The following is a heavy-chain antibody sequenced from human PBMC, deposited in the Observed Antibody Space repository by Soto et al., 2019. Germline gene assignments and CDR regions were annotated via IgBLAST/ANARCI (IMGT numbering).Heavy chain of an antibody. J-gene: IGHJ6*02. CDR3: ARAAHYDFWSGSAPYYYYYGMDV. Sequence: ASVKVSCKASGYTFTSYYMHWVRQAPGQGLEWMGIINPSGGSTSYAQKFQGRVTMTRDTSTSTVYMELSSLRSEDTAVYYCARAAHYDFWSGSAPYYYYYGMDVWGQGTTVTVSS. V-gene: IGHV1-46*01. CDR2: INPSGGST. CDR1: GYTFTSYY. D-gene: IGHD3-3*01.